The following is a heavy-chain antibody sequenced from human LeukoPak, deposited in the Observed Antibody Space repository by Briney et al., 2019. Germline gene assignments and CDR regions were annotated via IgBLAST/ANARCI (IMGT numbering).Heavy chain of an antibody. CDR1: GFTFSSYA. V-gene: IGHV3-23*03. Sequence: PGGSLRLSCAASGFTFSSYAMSWVRQAPGKGLEWVSVIYSGDKTYYADSVKGRFTISRDNSKNTLYLQMNSLRAEDTAVYYCAKDSIVVVPAAHGYFDYWGQGTLVTVSS. CDR2: IYSGDKT. CDR3: AKDSIVVVPAAHGYFDY. J-gene: IGHJ4*02. D-gene: IGHD2-2*01.